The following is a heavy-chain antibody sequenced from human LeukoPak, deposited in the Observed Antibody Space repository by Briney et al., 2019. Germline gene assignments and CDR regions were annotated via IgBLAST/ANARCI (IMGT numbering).Heavy chain of an antibody. CDR2: IYYSGST. CDR1: GRSISSSSYY. J-gene: IGHJ5*02. CDR3: ARTLGIAATHWFDP. Sequence: PSETLSLTCTVSGRSISSSSYYWGWIRQPPGKGLEWIGSIYYSGSTYYNPSLKSRVTTSVDTSKNQFSLKLSSVTAEDTAVYYCARTLGIAATHWFDPWGQGTLVTVSS. V-gene: IGHV4-39*01. D-gene: IGHD6-13*01.